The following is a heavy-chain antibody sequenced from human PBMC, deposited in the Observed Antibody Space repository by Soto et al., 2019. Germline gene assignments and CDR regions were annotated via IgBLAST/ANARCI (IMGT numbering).Heavy chain of an antibody. CDR1: GFTFSSYA. D-gene: IGHD7-27*01. V-gene: IGHV3-23*01. CDR3: AKHFVTGEVDY. Sequence: EVQLLESGGGLVQPGGSLRLSCAASGFTFSSYAMSWVRQAPGKGLEWVSIISGSGGSTFYADSVKGRFTISRDNSKNTPYLQMNNLTAEDTAVYYCAKHFVTGEVDYWGQGTVVTVSS. J-gene: IGHJ4*02. CDR2: ISGSGGST.